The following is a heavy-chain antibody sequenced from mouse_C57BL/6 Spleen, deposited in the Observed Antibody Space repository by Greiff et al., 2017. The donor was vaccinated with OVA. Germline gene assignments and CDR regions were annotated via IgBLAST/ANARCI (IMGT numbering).Heavy chain of an antibody. J-gene: IGHJ4*01. CDR1: GFTFSDYG. CDR3: ARRYGYDVKYAMDY. D-gene: IGHD2-2*01. V-gene: IGHV5-17*01. Sequence: EVKVEESGGGLVKPGGSLKLSCAASGFTFSDYGMHWVRQAPEKGLEWVAYISSGSSTIYYADTVKGRFTISRDNAKNTLFLQMTSLRSEDTAMYYCARRYGYDVKYAMDYWGQGTSVTVSS. CDR2: ISSGSSTI.